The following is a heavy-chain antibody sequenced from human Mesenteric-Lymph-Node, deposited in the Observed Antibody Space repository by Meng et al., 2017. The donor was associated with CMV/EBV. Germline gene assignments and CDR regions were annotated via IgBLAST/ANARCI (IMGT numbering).Heavy chain of an antibody. J-gene: IGHJ6*02. D-gene: IGHD1-7*01. CDR2: IYSGGST. CDR1: GFTVSSNY. CDR3: ARDRLELRDYYYYGMDV. Sequence: GGSLRLSCAASGFTVSSNYMSWVRQAPGKGLEWVSVIYSGGSTYYADSVKGRFTISRDNSKNTLYLQMNSLRAEDTAVYYCARDRLELRDYYYYGMDVWGQGTTVTVSS. V-gene: IGHV3-53*05.